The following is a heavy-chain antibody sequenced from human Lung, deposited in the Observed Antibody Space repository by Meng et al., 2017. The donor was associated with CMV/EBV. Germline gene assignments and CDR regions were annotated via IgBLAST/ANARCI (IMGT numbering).Heavy chain of an antibody. CDR2: IFSNDEK. J-gene: IGHJ4*02. V-gene: IGHV2-26*01. CDR1: GFSLSNARIG. Sequence: SGPTLVKPTQTLTLTCTVSGFSLSNARIGVSWIRQPPGKALEWLADIFSNDEKSYNTSLKRRLTISKDTSKSQVVLTMTAVDPVDTGTYYCARTGDKVGRPLDYXGQGXLVTVSS. D-gene: IGHD6-6*01. CDR3: ARTGDKVGRPLDY.